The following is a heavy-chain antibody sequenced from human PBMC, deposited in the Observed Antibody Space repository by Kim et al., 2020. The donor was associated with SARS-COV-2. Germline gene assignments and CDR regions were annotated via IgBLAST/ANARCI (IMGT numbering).Heavy chain of an antibody. V-gene: IGHV3-30*07. CDR3: ARDGRVTSAGLIVPYYFDF. Sequence: GRFTISRDNSKNTLYLQMNSLRAEDPAVYFCARDGRVTSAGLIVPYYFDFWGQGTLVTVSS. J-gene: IGHJ4*02. D-gene: IGHD3-16*02.